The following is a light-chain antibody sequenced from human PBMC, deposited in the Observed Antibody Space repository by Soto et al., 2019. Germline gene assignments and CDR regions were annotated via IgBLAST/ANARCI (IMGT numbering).Light chain of an antibody. CDR2: RXS. CDR3: QLDAMRMRT. J-gene: IGKJ2*01. V-gene: IGKV3D-15*01. CDR1: HSVISN. Sequence: ELVMTQYNAPLTLSLGERATLYXRASHSVISNLTWYQQKPGXAPRXXXARXSTRATGSPDRCSGSGSGTDFTLPIRRLEPEDVSLYYWQLDAMRMRTLGQGTKVDI.